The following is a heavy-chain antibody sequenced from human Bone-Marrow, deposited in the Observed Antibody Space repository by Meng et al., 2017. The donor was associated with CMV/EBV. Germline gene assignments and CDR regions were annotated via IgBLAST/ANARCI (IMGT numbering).Heavy chain of an antibody. CDR2: INHSGST. CDR1: GGSFSGYY. CDR3: ARGRRRVVGATD. V-gene: IGHV4-34*01. Sequence: SETLSLTCAGYGGSFSGYYWSWIRQPPGKGLEWIGEINHSGSTNYNPSLKSRVTISVDTSKNQFSLKLSSVTAADTAVYYCARGRRRVVGATDWGQGTLVTVSS. J-gene: IGHJ4*02. D-gene: IGHD1-26*01.